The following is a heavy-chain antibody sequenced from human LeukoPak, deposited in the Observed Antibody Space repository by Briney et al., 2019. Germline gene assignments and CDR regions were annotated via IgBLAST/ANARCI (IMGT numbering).Heavy chain of an antibody. D-gene: IGHD6-13*01. CDR2: INHSGST. Sequence: SETLSLTCAVYGGSFSGYYWSWIRQPPGKGLEWIGEINHSGSTNYNPSLKSRVTISVDTSKNQFSLKLSSVTAADTAVYYCARVTPYSSSWYKAEYFQHWGQGTLVTVSS. CDR3: ARVTPYSSSWYKAEYFQH. CDR1: GGSFSGYY. J-gene: IGHJ1*01. V-gene: IGHV4-34*01.